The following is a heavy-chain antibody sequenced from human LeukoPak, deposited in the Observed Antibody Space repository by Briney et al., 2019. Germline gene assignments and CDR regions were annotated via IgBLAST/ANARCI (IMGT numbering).Heavy chain of an antibody. CDR1: GITFSNYA. V-gene: IGHV3-23*01. D-gene: IGHD3-16*01. CDR2: ISGGGGST. CDR3: AKGALWYYYYGMDV. J-gene: IGHJ6*02. Sequence: GGSPRLSCAASGITFSNYAMSWVRQAPGKGLEWVSGISGGGGSTYYADSVKGRFTISRDNSKNTLYLQMNSLRAEDTAVYYCAKGALWYYYYGMDVWGQGTTVTVSS.